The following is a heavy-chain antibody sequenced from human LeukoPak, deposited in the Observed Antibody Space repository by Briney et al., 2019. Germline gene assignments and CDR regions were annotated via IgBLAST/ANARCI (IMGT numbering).Heavy chain of an antibody. D-gene: IGHD4-23*01. Sequence: GGSLRLSCAASGFTFSSYEMNWVRQAPGKGLEWVSYISSSGSTIYYADSVKGRFTISRDNAKNSLYLQMNSLRAEDTAVYYCARVAYGGNSEIDYWGQGTLVTVSS. V-gene: IGHV3-48*03. CDR3: ARVAYGGNSEIDY. CDR2: ISSSGSTI. J-gene: IGHJ4*02. CDR1: GFTFSSYE.